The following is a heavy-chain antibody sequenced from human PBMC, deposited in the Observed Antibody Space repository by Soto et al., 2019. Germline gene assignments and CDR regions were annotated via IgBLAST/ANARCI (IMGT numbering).Heavy chain of an antibody. J-gene: IGHJ4*01. D-gene: IGHD2-8*02. V-gene: IGHV4-30-2*01. CDR1: GGSISSGGYS. CDR2: IYHIGST. Sequence: PSETLSLTCAVSGGSISSGGYSWSWIRQPPGKGLEWIGYIYHIGSTYYNPSLKSRVTISVDRSKNQFSLKLSSVTAADTAVYYCATGSYWADSDYWRHGTLVTVSS. CDR3: ATGSYWADSDY.